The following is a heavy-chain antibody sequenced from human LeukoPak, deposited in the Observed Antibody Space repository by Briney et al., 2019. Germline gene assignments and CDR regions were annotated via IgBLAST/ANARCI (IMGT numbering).Heavy chain of an antibody. D-gene: IGHD4-11*01. J-gene: IGHJ4*02. CDR3: ARLGPAPPPSNSFFDY. Sequence: NPGESLKISCKGSGYSFTNYWITWVRQMPGKRLEWMGIIYPGDSDTRYSPSFQGQVTISVDKSISTAYLQWSSLKASDTAMYYCARLGPAPPPSNSFFDYWGQGTLVTVSS. V-gene: IGHV5-51*03. CDR1: GYSFTNYW. CDR2: IYPGDSDT.